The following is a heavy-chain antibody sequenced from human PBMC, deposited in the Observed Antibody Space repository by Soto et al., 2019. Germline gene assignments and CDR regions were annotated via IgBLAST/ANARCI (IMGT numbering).Heavy chain of an antibody. J-gene: IGHJ6*03. CDR1: GGSFSGYY. Sequence: QSQTLSLTCAVYGGSFSGYYWSWIRQPPGKGLEWIGEINHSGSTNYNPSLKSRVTISVDTSKNQFSLKLSSVTAADTAVYYCARGRGCTNGVCYLYYYYYMDVWGKGTTVTVSS. D-gene: IGHD2-8*01. CDR3: ARGRGCTNGVCYLYYYYYMDV. CDR2: INHSGST. V-gene: IGHV4-34*01.